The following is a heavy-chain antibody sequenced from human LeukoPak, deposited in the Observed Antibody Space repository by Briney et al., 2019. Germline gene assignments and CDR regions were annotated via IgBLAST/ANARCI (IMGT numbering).Heavy chain of an antibody. CDR1: GFTFSSYA. D-gene: IGHD3-3*01. Sequence: GGSLRLSCAASGFTFSSYAMHWVRQAPGKGLEWVAVISHDGSNKYYADSVKGRFTISRDNSKNTLYLQMNSLRAEDTAVYYCARDLTGITYYDFWSGYLSGYYFDYWGQGTLVTVSS. J-gene: IGHJ4*02. CDR2: ISHDGSNK. V-gene: IGHV3-30-3*01. CDR3: ARDLTGITYYDFWSGYLSGYYFDY.